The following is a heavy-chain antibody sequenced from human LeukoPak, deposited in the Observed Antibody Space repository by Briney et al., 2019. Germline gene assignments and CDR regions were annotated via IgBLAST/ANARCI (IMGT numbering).Heavy chain of an antibody. Sequence: PSETLSLTCAVSGDSISSYYWSWVRQPPGKGLEWVGYIYYSGGTNYNPSLKSRVTISVDKCKNQFSLKLTSVTAADTPVYYCARGAAAEAYYYYYGMDVWGQGTTVTVSS. J-gene: IGHJ6*02. CDR2: IYYSGGT. D-gene: IGHD6-13*01. CDR3: ARGAAAEAYYYYYGMDV. V-gene: IGHV4-59*01. CDR1: GDSISSYY.